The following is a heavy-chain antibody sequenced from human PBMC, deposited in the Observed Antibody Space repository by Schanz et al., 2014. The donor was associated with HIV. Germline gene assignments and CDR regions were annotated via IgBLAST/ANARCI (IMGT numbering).Heavy chain of an antibody. CDR3: ACECDYGGNSCFDY. D-gene: IGHD4-17*01. CDR1: GFTFDDYA. CDR2: ISWNSGSI. J-gene: IGHJ4*02. V-gene: IGHV3-9*01. Sequence: EVQLVESGGGLVQPGRSLRLSCAASGFTFDDYAMHWVRQAPGKGLEWVSCISWNSGSIGYADSVKGRFIISRDNAKNSLYLQMNSLRAEDTALYYCACECDYGGNSCFDYWGQGTLVTVSS.